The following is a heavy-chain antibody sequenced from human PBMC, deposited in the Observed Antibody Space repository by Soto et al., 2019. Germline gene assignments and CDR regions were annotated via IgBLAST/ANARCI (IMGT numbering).Heavy chain of an antibody. D-gene: IGHD4-17*01. J-gene: IGHJ4*02. CDR3: ATFPPKSDSGDYQDYFDY. V-gene: IGHV1-24*01. CDR2: FDPENGET. Sequence: QVQLVQSGAEVKKPGASVKVSCKVSGYTLTELSMHWVRQAPGKGLEWMGGFDPENGETMYAQKFQGRVTMTEDTPTDTAFMELSSRKSEDTAVYYCATFPPKSDSGDYQDYFDYWGQGTLVTVSS. CDR1: GYTLTELS.